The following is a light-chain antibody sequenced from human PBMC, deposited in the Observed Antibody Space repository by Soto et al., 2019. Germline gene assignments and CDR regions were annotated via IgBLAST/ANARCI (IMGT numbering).Light chain of an antibody. CDR1: ESVSSIY. CDR3: QQYGSSGT. CDR2: GAS. J-gene: IGKJ1*01. V-gene: IGKV3-20*01. Sequence: ENVLTQSPGSLSLCRGEVGGRCVRASESVSSIYVAWYQQKPGQAPTLLIYGASTRATGIPDRFSGSRSGTDFTLTIDRLEPEDFAVYYCQQYGSSGTFGQGTKVDI.